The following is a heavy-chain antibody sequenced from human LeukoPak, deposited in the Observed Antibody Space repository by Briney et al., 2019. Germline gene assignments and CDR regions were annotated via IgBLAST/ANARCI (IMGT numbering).Heavy chain of an antibody. CDR2: ISRSASTI. V-gene: IGHV3-48*03. D-gene: IGHD1-1*01. J-gene: IGHJ4*02. CDR3: ARCTTGKTFGSLREIKKSREIDF. Sequence: GGSLRLSCAASGFTFSSYEMNWVRQAPGKGLEWVSYISRSASTIYYADSVKGRFTISRDNAKNSLFLQMDSLRGEDTAVYYCARCTTGKTFGSLREIKKSREIDFWGQGTLVTVSS. CDR1: GFTFSSYE.